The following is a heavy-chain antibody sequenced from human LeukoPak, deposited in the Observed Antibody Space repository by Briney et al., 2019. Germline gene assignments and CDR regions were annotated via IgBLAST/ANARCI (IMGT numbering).Heavy chain of an antibody. CDR2: ISGSGGST. D-gene: IGHD3-9*01. V-gene: IGHV3-23*01. J-gene: IGHJ3*02. Sequence: PGGSLRLSCAASGFTFSSYGMSWVRQAPGKGLEWVSAISGSGGSTYYADSVKGRFTISRDNSKNTLYLQMNSLRAEDTAVYYCAKDRDVLRYFDWLLISAFDIWGQGTMVTVSS. CDR3: AKDRDVLRYFDWLLISAFDI. CDR1: GFTFSSYG.